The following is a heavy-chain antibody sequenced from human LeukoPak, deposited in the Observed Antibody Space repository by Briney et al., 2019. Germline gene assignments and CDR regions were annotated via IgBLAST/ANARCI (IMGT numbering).Heavy chain of an antibody. CDR1: GYTFTDYY. J-gene: IGHJ5*02. CDR3: ARGDYYGSPKVVAP. Sequence: GASVKVSCKASGYTFTDYYINWVRQAPGQGLEWIGWINPNSGDTNYAQKFQDRVTMTRDTSISTAYIELNLLRSDDTAVFYCARGDYYGSPKVVAPWGQGTLVTVSS. D-gene: IGHD3-10*01. V-gene: IGHV1-2*02. CDR2: INPNSGDT.